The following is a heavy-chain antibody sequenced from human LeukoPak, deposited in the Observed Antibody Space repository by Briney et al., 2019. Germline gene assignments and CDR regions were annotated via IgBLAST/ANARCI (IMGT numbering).Heavy chain of an antibody. V-gene: IGHV4-59*08. CDR1: GGSISSYY. CDR2: IYYSGST. J-gene: IGHJ5*02. Sequence: PSETLSLTCTVSGGSISSYYWSWIRQPPGQGLEWIGYIYYSGSTNYNPSLKSRVTISVDTSKNQFSLKLSSVPAADTAVYYCARQGYYDSSGYPSFDPWGQGTLVTVSS. D-gene: IGHD3-22*01. CDR3: ARQGYYDSSGYPSFDP.